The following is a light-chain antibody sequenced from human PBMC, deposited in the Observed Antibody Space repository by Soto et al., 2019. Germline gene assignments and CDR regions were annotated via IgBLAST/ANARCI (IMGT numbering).Light chain of an antibody. J-gene: IGLJ2*01. V-gene: IGLV2-8*01. CDR2: DVN. Sequence: QSVLTQPPSASGSPGQSVTISCTGTSSDVGGYNSVSWYQQHPGKAPKLMIYDVNKRPSGVPDRFSGSKSGNTASLTVSGLQTEDEADYYCSAPSVGSNKMLFGGGTKVTVL. CDR1: SSDVGGYNS. CDR3: SAPSVGSNKML.